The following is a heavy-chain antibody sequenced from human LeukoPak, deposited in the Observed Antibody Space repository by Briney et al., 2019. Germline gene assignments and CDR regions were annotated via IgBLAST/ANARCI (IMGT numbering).Heavy chain of an antibody. CDR3: ARGDSGTENYYYYMDV. D-gene: IGHD3-10*01. J-gene: IGHJ6*03. V-gene: IGHV4-59*01. CDR1: GGSISSYY. CDR2: IYYSGST. Sequence: SETLSLTCAVYGGSISSYYWSWIRQPPGKGLEWIGYIYYSGSTNYNPSLKSRVTISVDTSKNQFSLKLSSVTAADTAVYYCARGDSGTENYYYYMDVWGKGTTVTVSS.